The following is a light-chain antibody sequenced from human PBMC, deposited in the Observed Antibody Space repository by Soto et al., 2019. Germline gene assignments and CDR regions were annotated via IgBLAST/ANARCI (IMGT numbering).Light chain of an antibody. Sequence: QSALTQPASVSGSPGQSITISCTGTSSDVGRYNYVSWYQLHPGKAPRLMIYDVSNRPSGVSNRFSGSKSGNTASLTISGLQAEDEADYYCSSYTTSTTYVFGTGTQLTVL. J-gene: IGLJ1*01. CDR3: SSYTTSTTYV. CDR2: DVS. CDR1: SSDVGRYNY. V-gene: IGLV2-14*01.